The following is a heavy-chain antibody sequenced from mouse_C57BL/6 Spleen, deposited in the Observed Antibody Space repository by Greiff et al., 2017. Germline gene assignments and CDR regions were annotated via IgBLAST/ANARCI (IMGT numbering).Heavy chain of an antibody. CDR1: GFTFSDYG. D-gene: IGHD1-1*01. Sequence: EVKVVESGGGLVKPGGSLKLSCAASGFTFSDYGMHWVRQAPEKGLEWVAYISSGSSTIYYADTVKGRFTISRDNAKNTLFLQMTSLRSEDTAMYYCARCYYGSSYENWYFDVWGTGTTVTVSS. V-gene: IGHV5-17*01. CDR3: ARCYYGSSYENWYFDV. CDR2: ISSGSSTI. J-gene: IGHJ1*03.